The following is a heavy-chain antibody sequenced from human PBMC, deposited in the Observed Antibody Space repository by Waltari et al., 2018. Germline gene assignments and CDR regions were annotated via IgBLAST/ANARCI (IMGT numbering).Heavy chain of an antibody. Sequence: QVQVVQSGAEVKKPGASVKVSCKASGYTFTSSAMHWVRQAPGQRLEWMGWINAGNGNTKYSQKFQGRVTITRDTSASTVYMEVSSLRSEDTAVYYCARVEQQWLAFDYWGQGTLVTVSS. D-gene: IGHD6-19*01. CDR2: INAGNGNT. CDR3: ARVEQQWLAFDY. J-gene: IGHJ4*02. V-gene: IGHV1-3*01. CDR1: GYTFTSSA.